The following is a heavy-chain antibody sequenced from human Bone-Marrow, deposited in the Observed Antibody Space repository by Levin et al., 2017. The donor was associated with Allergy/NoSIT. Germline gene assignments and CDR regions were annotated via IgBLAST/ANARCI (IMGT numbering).Heavy chain of an antibody. CDR2: FYNTGST. CDR3: AGHRTTTVTTPYGMDV. J-gene: IGHJ6*02. V-gene: IGHV4-39*01. CDR1: GGSISSSSYY. D-gene: IGHD4-17*01. Sequence: SETLSLTCSVSGGSISSSSYYWGWFRQPPGKGLEWIGSFYNTGSTYHNPSLKSRVTIFVDTSKNQFSLMVTSVTAADTAVYYCAGHRTTTVTTPYGMDVWGQGTTVTVSS.